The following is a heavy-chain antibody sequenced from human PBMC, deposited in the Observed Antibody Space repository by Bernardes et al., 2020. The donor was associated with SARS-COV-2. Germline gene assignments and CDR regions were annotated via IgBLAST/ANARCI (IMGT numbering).Heavy chain of an antibody. CDR3: ARLYYYDRSGSVRSFDS. J-gene: IGHJ4*02. V-gene: IGHV2-5*02. CDR1: GFSLSTRGVG. CDR2: IYWDNDK. Sequence: SGPTLVKPTQTLTLTCSFSGFSLSTRGVGVGWIRQPPGKALEWVALIYWDNDKRYCPSLKTRLTITKDTSKNQVVLTMTNLDPVDTATYYCARLYYYDRSGSVRSFDSWGQGTLVTVSS. D-gene: IGHD3-22*01.